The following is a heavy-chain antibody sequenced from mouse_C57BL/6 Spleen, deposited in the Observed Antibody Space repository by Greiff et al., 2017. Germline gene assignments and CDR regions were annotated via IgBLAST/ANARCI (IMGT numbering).Heavy chain of an antibody. CDR3: ARSGYDYDAVYAMDY. CDR1: GYTFTNYW. D-gene: IGHD2-4*01. J-gene: IGHJ4*01. V-gene: IGHV1-63*01. Sequence: VKLQESGAELVRPGTSVKMSCKASGYTFTNYWIGWAKQRPGHGLEWIGDIYPGGGYTNYNEKFKGKATLTADKSSSTAYMQFSSLTSEDSAIYYCARSGYDYDAVYAMDYWGQGTSVTVSS. CDR2: IYPGGGYT.